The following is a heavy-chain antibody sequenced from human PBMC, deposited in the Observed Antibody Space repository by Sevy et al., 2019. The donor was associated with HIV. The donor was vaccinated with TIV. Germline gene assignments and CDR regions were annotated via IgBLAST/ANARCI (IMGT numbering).Heavy chain of an antibody. CDR2: IESKIDGGTI. V-gene: IGHV3-15*04. CDR1: GFTFSSAW. J-gene: IGHJ4*02. D-gene: IGHD6-6*01. Sequence: GGSLRLSCAVSGFTFSSAWMSWFCQTPGKRLEWVGRIESKIDGGTIYYAAPVKGRFSISRDDSKNTLFLQMNSLKTEDTAVYYCATDHPPEQLVSDYWGQGTLVTVSS. CDR3: ATDHPPEQLVSDY.